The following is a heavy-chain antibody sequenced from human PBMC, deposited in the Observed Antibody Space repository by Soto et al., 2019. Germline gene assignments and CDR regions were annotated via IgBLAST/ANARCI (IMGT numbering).Heavy chain of an antibody. CDR2: IIPIFGTA. Sequence: ASVKVSCKASGGTFSSYAISWVRQAPGQGLEWMGGIIPIFGTANYAQKFQGRVTITADESTSTAYMELSSLRSEDTAVYYCASESGFGVVTTTYYYYYYGMDVWGQGTTVTVSS. V-gene: IGHV1-69*13. CDR1: GGTFSSYA. D-gene: IGHD3-3*01. J-gene: IGHJ6*02. CDR3: ASESGFGVVTTTYYYYYYGMDV.